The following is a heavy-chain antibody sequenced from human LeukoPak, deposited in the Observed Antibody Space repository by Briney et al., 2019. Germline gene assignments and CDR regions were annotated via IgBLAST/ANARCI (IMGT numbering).Heavy chain of an antibody. J-gene: IGHJ5*02. CDR2: INPNSGGT. Sequence: GASVKVSCKASGYTFTGYYMHWVRQAPGQGLEWMGWINPNSGGTNYAQKFQGRVTMTRDTSISTACMELSRLTSDDTAVYYCAREIFSNWFDPWGQGTLVTVSS. V-gene: IGHV1-2*02. CDR3: AREIFSNWFDP. CDR1: GYTFTGYY.